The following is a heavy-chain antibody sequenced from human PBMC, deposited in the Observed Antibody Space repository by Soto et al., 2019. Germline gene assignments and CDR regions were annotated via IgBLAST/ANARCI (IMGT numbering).Heavy chain of an antibody. CDR1: GGSIRSSSYY. CDR3: ARGIPWVQNPIDD. D-gene: IGHD1-26*01. CDR2: IYYSGTT. J-gene: IGHJ4*02. V-gene: IGHV4-39*01. Sequence: TSETLSLTCTVSGGSIRSSSYYWAWIRQPPGKGLEWIGTIYYSGTTYYSPSLRSRVTISVDTSKNQFSLELSSVTAADTAIYYCARGIPWVQNPIDDWGQGTPVTVSS.